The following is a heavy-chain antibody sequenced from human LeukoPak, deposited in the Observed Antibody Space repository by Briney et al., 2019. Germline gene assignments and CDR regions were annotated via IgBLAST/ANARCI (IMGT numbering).Heavy chain of an antibody. V-gene: IGHV3-53*01. CDR2: SCSGGST. J-gene: IGHJ4*02. D-gene: IGHD2-8*02. CDR3: ASRHCSGENCYAGPLDF. Sequence: GGYLRLSCVASAFSDKSNYMSWVRQAPGKGLEWVSVSCSGGSTYYEDSVKGRFTVSSDVSKNTLYLQMNNLRGEDTAVYYCASRHCSGENCYAGPLDFWGQGIQVTVSS. CDR1: AFSDKSNY.